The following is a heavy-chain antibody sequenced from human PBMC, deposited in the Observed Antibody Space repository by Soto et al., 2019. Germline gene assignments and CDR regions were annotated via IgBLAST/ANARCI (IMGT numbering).Heavy chain of an antibody. CDR1: GGSVTNSSYY. CDR2: VYYRGRS. J-gene: IGHJ4*02. Sequence: SETLSLTCTVSGGSVTNSSYYWGWIRQSPGKGLEWIGSVYYRGRSYSKSSVKSRVTISVDTSKNQFSLNLNSVTASDTAVYVCVSQRNNVIPKAYFDYRCTGALV. V-gene: IGHV4-39*01. CDR3: VSQRNNVIPKAYFDY. D-gene: IGHD3-16*02.